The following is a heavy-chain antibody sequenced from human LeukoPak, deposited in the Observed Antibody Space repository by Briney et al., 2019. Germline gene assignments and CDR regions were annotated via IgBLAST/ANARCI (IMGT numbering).Heavy chain of an antibody. Sequence: GGSLRLSCAASGFTFSSYAMHWVRQAPGMGLEWVAVISYDGSNKYYADSVKGRFTISRDNSKNTLYLQMNSLRAEDTAVYYCARRDGGSYTDPFDYWGQGTLVTVSS. CDR2: ISYDGSNK. CDR1: GFTFSSYA. J-gene: IGHJ4*02. V-gene: IGHV3-30-3*01. D-gene: IGHD1-26*01. CDR3: ARRDGGSYTDPFDY.